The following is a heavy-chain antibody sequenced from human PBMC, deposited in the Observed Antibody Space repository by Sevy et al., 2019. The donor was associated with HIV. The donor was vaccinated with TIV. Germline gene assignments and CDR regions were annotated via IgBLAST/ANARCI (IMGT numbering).Heavy chain of an antibody. CDR2: INSAGT. J-gene: IGHJ5*02. Sequence: ASVKVYCKTSGSTFSDDYIHWVRQAPGERLEWMGWINSAGTNYAETFQGRVTMTRDASITTAYMELNSLRSDDTATYYCATSANLDTSWFDPWGQGVVVTVSS. CDR1: GSTFSDDY. CDR3: ATSANLDTSWFDP. V-gene: IGHV1-2*02. D-gene: IGHD1-1*01.